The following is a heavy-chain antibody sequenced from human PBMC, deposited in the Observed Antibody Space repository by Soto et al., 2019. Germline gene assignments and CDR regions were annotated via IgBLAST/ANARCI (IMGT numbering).Heavy chain of an antibody. J-gene: IGHJ6*02. Sequence: SETLSLTCTVSGGSISSGGYYWSWIRQHPGKGLEWIGYIYYSGSTYYNPSLKSRVTISVDTSKNQFSLKLSSVTAADTAVYYCARDHRDYDSFLGMDVWGQGTTVTVSS. CDR1: GGSISSGGYY. D-gene: IGHD3-22*01. CDR3: ARDHRDYDSFLGMDV. V-gene: IGHV4-31*03. CDR2: IYYSGST.